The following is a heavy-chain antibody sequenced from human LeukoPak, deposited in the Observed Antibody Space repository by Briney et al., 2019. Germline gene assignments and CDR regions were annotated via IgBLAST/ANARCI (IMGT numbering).Heavy chain of an antibody. D-gene: IGHD5/OR15-5a*01. CDR1: GFTLSNYW. CDR2: IKQDGSEK. Sequence: GGSLRLSCAVSGFTLSNYWMSWVRQAPGKGLEWVANIKQDGSEKYYVDSVKGRFTISRDNAKNSLYLQMNSLRAEDTAVYYCARVSTSLMRLDSWGQGTLVTVSS. CDR3: ARVSTSLMRLDS. V-gene: IGHV3-7*01. J-gene: IGHJ4*02.